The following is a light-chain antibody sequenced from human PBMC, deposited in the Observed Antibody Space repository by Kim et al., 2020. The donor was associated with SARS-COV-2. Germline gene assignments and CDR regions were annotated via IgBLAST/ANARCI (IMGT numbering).Light chain of an antibody. CDR2: DAS. J-gene: IGKJ1*01. CDR1: QSVGSNS. CDR3: QQYDGSPRT. Sequence: TPEEAATHSCRTSQSVGSNSIAWYQQKPGQAPRLLIYDASSSASGIPDRFRGRGSGTDLTLTISSLEPEDFAVYYCQQYDGSPRTFGQGTKVDMK. V-gene: IGKV3-20*01.